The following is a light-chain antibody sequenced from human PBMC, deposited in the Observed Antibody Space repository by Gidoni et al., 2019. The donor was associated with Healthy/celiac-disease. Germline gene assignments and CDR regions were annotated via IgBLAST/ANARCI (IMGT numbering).Light chain of an antibody. CDR2: AAA. Sequence: MTQSPSSLSASVGDRVTITCRASQSISSYLNWYQQKPGKAPKLLIYAAASLQIGVPSRFIGSGSVTDFTLSISRLQPEDFSTYYCQQSYSTLLCTFGPGTKVEIK. J-gene: IGKJ3*01. V-gene: IGKV1-39*01. CDR3: QQSYSTLLCT. CDR1: QSISSY.